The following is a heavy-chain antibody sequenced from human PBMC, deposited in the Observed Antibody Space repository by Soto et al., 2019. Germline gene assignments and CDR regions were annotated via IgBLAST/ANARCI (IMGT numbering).Heavy chain of an antibody. CDR1: GYTFTSYD. D-gene: IGHD3-3*01. Sequence: ASVKVSCKASGYTFTSYDINWVRQATGQGLEWMGWMNPNSGNTGYAQKFQGRVTMTRNTSISTAYMELSSLRSEDTAVYYCARGRYYDFWSGHDAFDIWGQGTMVTVSS. J-gene: IGHJ3*02. V-gene: IGHV1-8*01. CDR3: ARGRYYDFWSGHDAFDI. CDR2: MNPNSGNT.